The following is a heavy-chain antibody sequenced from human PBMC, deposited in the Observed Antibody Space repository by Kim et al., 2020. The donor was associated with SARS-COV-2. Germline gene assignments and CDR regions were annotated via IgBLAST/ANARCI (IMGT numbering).Heavy chain of an antibody. CDR1: GYTLTELS. Sequence: ASVKVSCKVSGYTLTELSMHWVRQAPGKGLEWMGGFDPEDGETIYAQKFQGRVTMTEDTSTDTAYMELSSLRSEDTAVYYCATVRDDSSGYYGGGGNWFDPWGQGTLVTVSS. V-gene: IGHV1-24*01. CDR2: FDPEDGET. CDR3: ATVRDDSSGYYGGGGNWFDP. J-gene: IGHJ5*02. D-gene: IGHD3-22*01.